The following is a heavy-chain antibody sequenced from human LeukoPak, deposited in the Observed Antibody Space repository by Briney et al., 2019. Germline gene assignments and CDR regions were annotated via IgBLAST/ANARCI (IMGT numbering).Heavy chain of an antibody. V-gene: IGHV4-59*01. J-gene: IGHJ4*02. Sequence: SETLTLTCTVSGGSFSSYDWSWIRQPPGKGLDWIGYIYYSGMTNYNPSLKSRVTISLDTSKNQFSLKLSSVTAADTAVYYGASADYDDYYIDFWGQGTLVTVSS. D-gene: IGHD4-17*01. CDR2: IYYSGMT. CDR3: ASADYDDYYIDF. CDR1: GGSFSSYD.